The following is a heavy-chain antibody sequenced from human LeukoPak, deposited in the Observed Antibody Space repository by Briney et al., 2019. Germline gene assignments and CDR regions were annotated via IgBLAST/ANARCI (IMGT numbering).Heavy chain of an antibody. CDR3: ARRGDIVHRGFDY. CDR2: INPNSGGT. V-gene: IGHV1-2*02. J-gene: IGHJ4*02. D-gene: IGHD2-15*01. Sequence: ASVKVSCKASGYTFTGYYMHWVRQAPGQGLEWMGWINPNSGGTNYAQKFQGRVTMTRDTSISTAYMELSRLRSDDTAVYYCARRGDIVHRGFDYWGQGTLVTVSS. CDR1: GYTFTGYY.